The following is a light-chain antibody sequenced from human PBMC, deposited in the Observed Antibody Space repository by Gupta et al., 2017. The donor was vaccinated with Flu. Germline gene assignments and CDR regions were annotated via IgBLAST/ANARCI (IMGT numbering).Light chain of an antibody. V-gene: IGKV1-39*01. CDR1: QSISTY. Sequence: SASVGDRVTITCRASQSISTYLNWYQQKPGKAPKLLIFAASSLQSGVPSRFSGSGSGTEFTLTISSLQPEDFATYYCQQSYSTPITFGQGTRLEIK. CDR2: AAS. J-gene: IGKJ5*01. CDR3: QQSYSTPIT.